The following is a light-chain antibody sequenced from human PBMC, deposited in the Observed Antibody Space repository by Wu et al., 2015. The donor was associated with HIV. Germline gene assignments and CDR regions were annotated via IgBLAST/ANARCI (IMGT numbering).Light chain of an antibody. CDR1: QGISKS. CDR3: QQYYSTPLT. J-gene: IGKJ4*01. CDR2: ATS. Sequence: DIQMTQSPSSLSASVGDRVTITCRASQGISKSLAWYQQKPGKAPKLLLYATSRLESGVPSRFSGSGSVTDYTLTISSLQPEDFVTYYCQQYYSTPLTFGGGTKVEDQT. V-gene: IGKV1-NL1*01.